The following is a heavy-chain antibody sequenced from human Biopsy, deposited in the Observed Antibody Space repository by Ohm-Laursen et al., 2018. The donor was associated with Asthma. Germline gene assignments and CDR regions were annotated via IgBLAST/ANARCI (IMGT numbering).Heavy chain of an antibody. CDR1: GDSITSGGCC. V-gene: IGHV4-31*03. CDR2: IHHSGTS. CDR3: ARIPRRSGSYFVDY. D-gene: IGHD3-22*01. Sequence: PSQTLSLTCPVSGDSITSGGCCWNWIRQHPGKGLEWIGYIHHSGTSYFNPSLKSRVSFSRDTSKNQFSLRLSSVTAADTAMYYCARIPRRSGSYFVDYWGQGTLVTVSS. J-gene: IGHJ4*02.